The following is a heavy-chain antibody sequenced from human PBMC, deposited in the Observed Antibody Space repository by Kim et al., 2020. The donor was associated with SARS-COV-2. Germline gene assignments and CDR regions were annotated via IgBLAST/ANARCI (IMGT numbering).Heavy chain of an antibody. D-gene: IGHD7-27*01. CDR1: GFTFDDYG. CDR2: INWNSGNI. CDR3: AKDHGFGPLTGGFDY. Sequence: GGSLRLSCAASGFTFDDYGMHWVRQAPGKGLEWVSSINWNSGNIGYADAVRGRFTVSRDNAKNSLYLQMNSLRAEDTALYYCAKDHGFGPLTGGFDYWGQGTLVTVSS. V-gene: IGHV3-9*01. J-gene: IGHJ4*02.